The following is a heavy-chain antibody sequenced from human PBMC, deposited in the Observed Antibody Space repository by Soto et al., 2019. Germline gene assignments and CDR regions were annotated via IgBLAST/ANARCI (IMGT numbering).Heavy chain of an antibody. V-gene: IGHV3-30*09. CDR2: ISYDGSTE. CDR1: GFSFSHYA. J-gene: IGHJ4*02. D-gene: IGHD6-19*01. CDR3: ARATLAAGYSSGWSLDY. Sequence: GGSLRLSCAASGFSFSHYAMHWVRQAPGKGLEWVAVISYDGSTEYYADSVKGRFAISRDNPKNTLDLQMNSLGGEDTAVYFCARATLAAGYSSGWSLDYWGQGTLVTVSS.